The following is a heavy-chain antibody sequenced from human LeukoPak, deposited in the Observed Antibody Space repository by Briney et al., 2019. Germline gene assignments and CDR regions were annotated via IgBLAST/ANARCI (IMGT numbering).Heavy chain of an antibody. J-gene: IGHJ6*02. CDR3: AKVSYCSSTSCYGYYYGMDV. Sequence: GGSLRLSCAASGFTFSSYAMSWVRQAPGKGLEWVSAISGSGGSTYYADSVKGRFTISRDNSKNTLYLQMNSLRAEDTAVYYCAKVSYCSSTSCYGYYYGMDVLGQGTTVTVPS. CDR2: ISGSGGST. CDR1: GFTFSSYA. V-gene: IGHV3-23*01. D-gene: IGHD2-2*01.